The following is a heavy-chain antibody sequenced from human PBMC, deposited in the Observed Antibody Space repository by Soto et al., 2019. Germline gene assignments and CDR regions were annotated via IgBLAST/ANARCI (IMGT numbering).Heavy chain of an antibody. V-gene: IGHV4-59*08. CDR3: ARRYGPGFDY. J-gene: IGHJ4*02. Sequence: QVQLQESGPGLVKPSETLSLTCTVSGGSISSYYWSWIRQPPGKGLEWIGYIYYSGSTNYNPSLKRRVTISVDTSKNQFSLKLSSVTAADTAVYYCARRYGPGFDYWGQGILVTVSS. CDR2: IYYSGST. CDR1: GGSISSYY. D-gene: IGHD4-17*01.